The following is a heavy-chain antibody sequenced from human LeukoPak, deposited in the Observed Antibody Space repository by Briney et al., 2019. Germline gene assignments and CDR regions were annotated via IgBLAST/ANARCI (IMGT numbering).Heavy chain of an antibody. V-gene: IGHV3-9*01. D-gene: IGHD3-10*01. J-gene: IGHJ4*02. CDR3: AKDMNSYGSGSSYNPWGPFDS. CDR2: IAWNSGNT. CDR1: GFTFDNYA. Sequence: TGGSPRLSCAASGFTFDNYAMHWVRQAPGKGLEWVSGIAWNSGNTGFADSVKGRFTISRDNAENSLSLQMNSLTPEDTAFYFCAKDMNSYGSGSSYNPWGPFDSWGQGTLVTVSS.